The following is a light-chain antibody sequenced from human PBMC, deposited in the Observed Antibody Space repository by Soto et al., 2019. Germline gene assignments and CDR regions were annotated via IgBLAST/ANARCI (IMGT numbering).Light chain of an antibody. CDR1: QSLLHTNGFHH. J-gene: IGKJ5*01. V-gene: IGKV2-28*01. Sequence: DIVMTQSPLSLPVTPGEPASISCRSSQSLLHTNGFHHLDWYLQKPGQSPQLLIFLGSNRASGVPDRFSGSGSGTDFTLKISRVEAEDVGVYYCMQALHTPNTFGQGTRLEIK. CDR3: MQALHTPNT. CDR2: LGS.